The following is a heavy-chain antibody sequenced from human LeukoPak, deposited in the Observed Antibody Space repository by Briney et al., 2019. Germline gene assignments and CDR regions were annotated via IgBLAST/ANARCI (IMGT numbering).Heavy chain of an antibody. CDR2: IIPIFGTA. D-gene: IGHD6-13*01. CDR3: ARREYSSSWYWFDP. V-gene: IGHV1-69*13. Sequence: ASVKVSCKASGYTFTIFGISWVRQAPGQGLEWMGGIIPIFGTANYAQKFQGRVTITADESTSTAYMELSSLRSEDTAVYYCARREYSSSWYWFDPWGQGTLVTVSS. J-gene: IGHJ5*02. CDR1: GYTFTIFG.